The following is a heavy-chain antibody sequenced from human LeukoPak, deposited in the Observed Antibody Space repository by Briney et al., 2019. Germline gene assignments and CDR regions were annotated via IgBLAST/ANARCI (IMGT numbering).Heavy chain of an antibody. D-gene: IGHD3-22*01. Sequence: GGSLRLSCAASGFTFSSYAMSWVRQAPGKGLEWVSAISGSGGSTYYADSVKGRFTISRDNSKDTLYLQMNSLRAEDTAIYYCAKGVYYYDSSGYYYTYYFDYWGQGTLVTVCS. V-gene: IGHV3-23*01. J-gene: IGHJ4*02. CDR1: GFTFSSYA. CDR2: ISGSGGST. CDR3: AKGVYYYDSSGYYYTYYFDY.